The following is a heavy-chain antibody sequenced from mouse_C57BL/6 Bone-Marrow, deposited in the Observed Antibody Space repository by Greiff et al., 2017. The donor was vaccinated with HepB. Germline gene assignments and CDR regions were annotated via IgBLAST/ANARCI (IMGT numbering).Heavy chain of an antibody. J-gene: IGHJ2*01. D-gene: IGHD4-1*01. Sequence: EVKLVESGGGLVQPGGSLKLSCAASGFTFSSYAMSWVRQTPEKRLEWVATISDGGSYTYYPDNVKGRVTISRDNAKNNLYLQMSQLKSEDTAMYYGAGETGTFDYWGQGTTLTVSS. CDR3: AGETGTFDY. CDR1: GFTFSSYA. V-gene: IGHV5-4*01. CDR2: ISDGGSYT.